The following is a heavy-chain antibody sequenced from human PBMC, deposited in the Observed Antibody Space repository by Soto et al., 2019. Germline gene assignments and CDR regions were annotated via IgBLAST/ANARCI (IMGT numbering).Heavy chain of an antibody. CDR2: IYPVDSDT. Sequence: GESLKISCKGSGYSFTSYWIGWVRQMPGKGLELMGIIYPVDSDTRYSPSFQGQVTISADKSLTTAYLQWSSLKASDTAMYYCARGRQSLVTPMFAAFDVWGPGTLVTVSS. J-gene: IGHJ3*01. CDR3: ARGRQSLVTPMFAAFDV. V-gene: IGHV5-51*01. D-gene: IGHD3-10*02. CDR1: GYSFTSYW.